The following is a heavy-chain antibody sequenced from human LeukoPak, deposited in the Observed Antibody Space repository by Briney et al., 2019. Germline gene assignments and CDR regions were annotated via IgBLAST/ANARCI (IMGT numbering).Heavy chain of an antibody. CDR3: ARQRGGNARSHFDY. D-gene: IGHD2-15*01. J-gene: IGHJ4*02. CDR2: INPNSGGT. V-gene: IGHV1-2*02. Sequence: ASVKVSCKASGYTFTGYYMHWVRQAPGQGLEWMGWINPNSGGTNYAQKFQGRVTMTRDTSISTAYMELSRLRSDDTAVYYCARQRGGNARSHFDYWGQGTLVTVSS. CDR1: GYTFTGYY.